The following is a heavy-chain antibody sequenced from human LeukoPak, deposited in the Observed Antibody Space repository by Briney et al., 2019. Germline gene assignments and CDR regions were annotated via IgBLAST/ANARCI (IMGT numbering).Heavy chain of an antibody. CDR3: AKDGVPKGYGAHDWFVP. Sequence: GGSLRLSCAASGFTFSSYGMHWVRQAPGKGLEWVAVISYDGSNKYYADSVKGRFTISRDNSKNTLYLQMNSLRAEDTAVYYCAKDGVPKGYGAHDWFVPWGQGTLVTVSS. CDR1: GFTFSSYG. J-gene: IGHJ5*02. V-gene: IGHV3-30*18. D-gene: IGHD4-17*01. CDR2: ISYDGSNK.